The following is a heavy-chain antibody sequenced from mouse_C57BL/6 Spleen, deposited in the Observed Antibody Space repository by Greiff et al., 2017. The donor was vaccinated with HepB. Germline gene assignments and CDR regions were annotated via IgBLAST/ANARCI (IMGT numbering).Heavy chain of an antibody. J-gene: IGHJ2*01. CDR3: ARSGGTAQATSDFDY. D-gene: IGHD3-2*02. CDR1: GYTFTDYY. CDR2: INPYNGGT. Sequence: EVKLQQSGPVLVKPGASVKMSCKASGYTFTDYYMNWVKQSHGKSLEWIGVINPYNGGTSYNQKFKGKATLTVDKSSSTAYMELNSLTSEDSAVYYCARSGGTAQATSDFDYWGQGTTLTVSS. V-gene: IGHV1-19*01.